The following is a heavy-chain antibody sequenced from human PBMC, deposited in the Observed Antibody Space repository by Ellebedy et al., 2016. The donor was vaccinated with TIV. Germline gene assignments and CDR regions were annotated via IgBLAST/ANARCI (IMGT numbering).Heavy chain of an antibody. J-gene: IGHJ6*02. D-gene: IGHD2-21*02. Sequence: SETLSLXXAVYGGSFSGYYWSWIRQPPGKGLEWIGEINHSGSTNYNPSLKSRVTISVDTSKNQFSLKLSSVTAADTAVYYCARGARGGGGDSYVVDGWGQGTTVTVSS. V-gene: IGHV4-34*01. CDR1: GGSFSGYY. CDR2: INHSGST. CDR3: ARGARGGGGDSYVVDG.